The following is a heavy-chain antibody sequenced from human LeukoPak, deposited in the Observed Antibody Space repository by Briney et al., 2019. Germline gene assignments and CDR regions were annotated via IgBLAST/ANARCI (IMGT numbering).Heavy chain of an antibody. D-gene: IGHD5/OR15-5a*01. J-gene: IGHJ4*02. CDR2: IYYSGST. Sequence: PSETLSLTCTVSGGSTSSYYWSWIRQPPGKGLEWIGYIYYSGSTNYNPPLKSRVTISVDTSKNQFSLKLSSVTAADTAVYYCARSIPLRFFDYWGQGTLVTVSS. CDR3: ARSIPLRFFDY. CDR1: GGSTSSYY. V-gene: IGHV4-59*08.